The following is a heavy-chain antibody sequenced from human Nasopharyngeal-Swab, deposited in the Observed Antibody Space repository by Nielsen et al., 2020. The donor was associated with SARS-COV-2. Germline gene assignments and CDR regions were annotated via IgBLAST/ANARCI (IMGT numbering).Heavy chain of an antibody. CDR3: AKDLGRILKLDLYDY. V-gene: IGHV3-23*01. Sequence: GASLITSCAVSGFTFSHYAMSWVRQAPGKGLEWVSTMSGSGNTYYADSLKGRFTISKDSSKNTVYLQMNSLRADDTAVYYCAKDLGRILKLDLYDYWGQGTLVTVSS. J-gene: IGHJ4*01. CDR1: GFTFSHYA. D-gene: IGHD3/OR15-3a*01. CDR2: MSGSGNT.